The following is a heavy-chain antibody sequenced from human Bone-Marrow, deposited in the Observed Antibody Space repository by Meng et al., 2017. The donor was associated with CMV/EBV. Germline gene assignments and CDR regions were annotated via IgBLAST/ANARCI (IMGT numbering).Heavy chain of an antibody. J-gene: IGHJ6*02. Sequence: GGSLRLSCAASGFTFSSYWMHWVRQAPGKGLVWVSRINSDGSSTSYADSVKGRFTISRDNAKNTLYLQMNSLRAEDTAVYYCARTGGPRDDYYYYGMDVWGQGTTVTVSS. CDR3: ARTGGPRDDYYYYGMDV. D-gene: IGHD1-14*01. V-gene: IGHV3-74*01. CDR1: GFTFSSYW. CDR2: INSDGSST.